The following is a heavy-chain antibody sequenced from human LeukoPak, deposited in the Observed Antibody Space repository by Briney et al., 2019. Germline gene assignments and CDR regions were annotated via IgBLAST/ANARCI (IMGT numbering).Heavy chain of an antibody. D-gene: IGHD6-13*01. V-gene: IGHV4-30-4*01. CDR2: IYYSGST. Sequence: SEALSLTCTVSGGSISSGDYYWSWIRQPPGKGLEWIGYIYYSGSTYYNPSLKSRVTISVDTSKNQFSLKLSSVTAADTAVYYCARTGYSSSLYFYWGQGTLVTVSS. CDR3: ARTGYSSSLYFY. J-gene: IGHJ4*02. CDR1: GGSISSGDYY.